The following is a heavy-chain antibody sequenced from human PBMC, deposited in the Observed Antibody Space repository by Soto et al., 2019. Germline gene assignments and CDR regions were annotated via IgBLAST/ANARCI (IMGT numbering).Heavy chain of an antibody. Sequence: GGSLRLYCAGSGFTFGDSYMSWIRQAPGKGLEWLSYISPGSRYPAYADSVKGRFTISRDNAKRSLYLQMMSLTAEDTAIYYCVRGGGGGLFDPWGQGTMVTVSS. J-gene: IGHJ5*02. D-gene: IGHD2-15*01. CDR1: GFTFGDSY. CDR3: VRGGGGGLFDP. V-gene: IGHV3-11*06. CDR2: ISPGSRYP.